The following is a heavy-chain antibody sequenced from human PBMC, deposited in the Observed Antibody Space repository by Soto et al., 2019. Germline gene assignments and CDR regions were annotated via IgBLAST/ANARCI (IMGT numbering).Heavy chain of an antibody. J-gene: IGHJ6*02. D-gene: IGHD4-17*01. CDR2: IYYSGST. Sequence: SETKSHTNSFSDVYISSISYYLSWKRQPPGKGLEWIGSIYYSGSTYYNPSLKSRVTISVDTSKNQFSLKLSSVTAADTAVYYCARERSAAMADYYYGMDVWVQGTTVTGSS. V-gene: IGHV4-39*02. CDR3: ARERSAAMADYYYGMDV. CDR1: DVYISSISYY.